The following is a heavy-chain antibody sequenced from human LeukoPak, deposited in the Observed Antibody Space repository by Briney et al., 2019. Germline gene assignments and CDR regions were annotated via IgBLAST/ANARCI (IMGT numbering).Heavy chain of an antibody. CDR2: ISTYNGNT. V-gene: IGHV1-18*01. CDR3: ARDWSPLDYYYFMDV. Sequence: GASVKVSCKASGYTFTSYGISWVRQAPGQGLEWMGWISTYNGNTNYVQKIRGRVTMTTDTSTSTAYMELRSLRSDDTAVYYCARDWSPLDYYYFMDVWGKGATVTVSS. CDR1: GYTFTSYG. D-gene: IGHD3-3*01. J-gene: IGHJ6*03.